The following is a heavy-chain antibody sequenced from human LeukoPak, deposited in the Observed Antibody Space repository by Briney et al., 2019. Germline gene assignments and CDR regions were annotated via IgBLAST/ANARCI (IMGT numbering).Heavy chain of an antibody. V-gene: IGHV1-69*05. Sequence: SVKVSCKASGYTFTSYDISWVRQAPGQGLEWMGRIIPIFGTANYAQKFQGRVTITTDESTSTAYMELSSLRSEDTAVYYCASASPDRGVDYWGQGTLVTVSS. CDR2: IIPIFGTA. CDR1: GYTFTSYD. D-gene: IGHD1-14*01. CDR3: ASASPDRGVDY. J-gene: IGHJ4*02.